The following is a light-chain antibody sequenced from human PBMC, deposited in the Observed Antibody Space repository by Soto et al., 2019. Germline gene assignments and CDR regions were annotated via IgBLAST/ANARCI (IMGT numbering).Light chain of an antibody. CDR3: AAWDDRLNGGV. CDR1: SSNIGGST. V-gene: IGLV1-44*01. J-gene: IGLJ3*02. Sequence: QSVLTQPPSASGTPGQRVSISCSGSSSNIGGSTVNWYQQLPGTAPKLLIYSNNQRPSGVPDRFSGSQSGTSASLAIIRLQFGEEADYCFAAWDDRLNGGVFGGGTTLTVL. CDR2: SNN.